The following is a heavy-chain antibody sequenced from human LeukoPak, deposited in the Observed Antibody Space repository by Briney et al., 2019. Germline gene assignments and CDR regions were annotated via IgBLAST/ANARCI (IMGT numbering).Heavy chain of an antibody. CDR1: GGSISSSSYY. J-gene: IGHJ4*02. Sequence: SETLSLTCTVSGGSISSSSYYWGWIRQPPGKGLEWIGSIYYSGSTYYNPSLKSRVTISVDTSKNQFSLKLSSVTAADTAVYYCARVRRITMIVVGHFDYWGQGTLVTVSS. V-gene: IGHV4-39*07. CDR2: IYYSGST. CDR3: ARVRRITMIVVGHFDY. D-gene: IGHD3-22*01.